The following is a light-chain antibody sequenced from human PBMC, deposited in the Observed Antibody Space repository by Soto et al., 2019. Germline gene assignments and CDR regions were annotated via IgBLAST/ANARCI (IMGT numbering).Light chain of an antibody. CDR1: QSIATW. Sequence: DIQMTQSPSTLSASVGDRVTITCRASQSIATWLAWYQKKPGEAPNLLIQKASNLESGVPSRFSGSGSATEFTLTISSLQPDDFATYYCQQYNTIFPSFGQGTKVQMK. V-gene: IGKV1-5*03. CDR2: KAS. CDR3: QQYNTIFPS. J-gene: IGKJ2*03.